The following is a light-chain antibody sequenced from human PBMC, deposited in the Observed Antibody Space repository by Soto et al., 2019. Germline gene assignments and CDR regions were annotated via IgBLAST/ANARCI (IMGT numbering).Light chain of an antibody. CDR3: SSDTSSSTVV. V-gene: IGLV2-14*01. CDR1: SSDVGGYNY. J-gene: IGLJ2*01. CDR2: DVS. Sequence: QSALTQPASVSGSPGQSSTISCTGTSSDVGGYNYVSWYQQHPGKAPKLMTYDVSNRPSGVSNRFSGSKSGNTASLTISGRQAEDEADYYCSSDTSSSTVVFGGGTKLTVL.